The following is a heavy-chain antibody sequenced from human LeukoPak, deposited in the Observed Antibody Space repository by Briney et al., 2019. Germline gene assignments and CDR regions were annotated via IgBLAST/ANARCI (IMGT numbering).Heavy chain of an antibody. CDR1: GGSISSYY. CDR2: IYYSGST. CDR3: ARAVVVVPAASWFDP. V-gene: IGHV4-59*01. D-gene: IGHD2-2*01. Sequence: SETLSLTCTVSGGSISSYYWSWIRRPPGKGLEWIGYIYYSGSTNYNPSLKSRVTISVDTSKNQFSLKLSFVTAADTAVYYCARAVVVVPAASWFDPWGQGTLVTVSS. J-gene: IGHJ5*02.